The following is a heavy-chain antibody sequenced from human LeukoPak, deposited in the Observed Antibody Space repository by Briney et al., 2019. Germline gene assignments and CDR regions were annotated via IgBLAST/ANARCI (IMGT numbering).Heavy chain of an antibody. Sequence: PGGTLRLSCAASGFTFSSYGMHWVRQAPGKGLEWVAVISYDGSNKYYADSVKGRFTISRDNSKNTLYLQMNSLRAEDTAVYYCAKDREGATYFDSWGQGTLVTVSS. CDR3: AKDREGATYFDS. CDR1: GFTFSSYG. D-gene: IGHD1-26*01. CDR2: ISYDGSNK. J-gene: IGHJ4*02. V-gene: IGHV3-30*18.